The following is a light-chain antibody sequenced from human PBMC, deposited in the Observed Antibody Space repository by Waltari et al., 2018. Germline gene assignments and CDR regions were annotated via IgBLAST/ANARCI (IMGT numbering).Light chain of an antibody. CDR2: AVS. CDR3: SSYAGSNNLV. CDR1: SSDVGGYNS. J-gene: IGLJ2*01. V-gene: IGLV2-8*01. Sequence: QSALTQPPSASGSPGQSVTISCTGPSSDVGGYNSVSWYQQPPGKAPKLLIYAVSKRPSGVPDRFSGSKSGNTASLTVSGLQAEDEADYYCSSYAGSNNLVFGGGTKLTVL.